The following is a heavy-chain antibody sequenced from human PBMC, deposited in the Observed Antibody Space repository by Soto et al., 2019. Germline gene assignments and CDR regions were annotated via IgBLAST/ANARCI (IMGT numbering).Heavy chain of an antibody. Sequence: PSETLSLTCTVSGGSISSGSSYWSWIRQHPGKGLEWLGYISYTGITYYTPSLRSRLTIWLDTSKNQFSLEVSSVTAADTAVYYCAKTRECSGGSCYYYYFDYWGQGTLVTVSS. D-gene: IGHD2-15*01. CDR2: ISYTGIT. CDR3: AKTRECSGGSCYYYYFDY. J-gene: IGHJ4*02. V-gene: IGHV4-31*03. CDR1: GGSISSGSSY.